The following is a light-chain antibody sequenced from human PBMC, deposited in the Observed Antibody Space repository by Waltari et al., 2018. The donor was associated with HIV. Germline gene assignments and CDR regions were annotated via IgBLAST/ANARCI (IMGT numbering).Light chain of an antibody. CDR1: TSDVGDSKY. J-gene: IGLJ1*01. CDR3: HSYTSGSAVNYV. Sequence: QSALTQPASVSGSPGQSITISCTETTSDVGDSKYVSWYQQRPGEAPKLIISDVTNRPSGVSNRFSGAKSDNTAFLTISGLRPEDEADYYCHSYTSGSAVNYVFGTGTKVTVL. V-gene: IGLV2-14*01. CDR2: DVT.